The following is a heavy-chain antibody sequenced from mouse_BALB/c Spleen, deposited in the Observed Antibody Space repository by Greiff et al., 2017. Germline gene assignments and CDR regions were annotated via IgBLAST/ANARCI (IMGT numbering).Heavy chain of an antibody. CDR1: GYSFTDYI. Sequence: VQLQQTGPELVKPGASVKISCKASGYSFTDYIMLWVKQSHGKSLEWIGNINPYYGSTSYNLKFKGKATLTVDKSSSTAYMQLNSLTSEDSAVYYCARSGGYDRGYYFDYWGQGTTLTVSS. CDR2: INPYYGST. V-gene: IGHV1-39*01. J-gene: IGHJ2*01. CDR3: ARSGGYDRGYYFDY. D-gene: IGHD2-2*01.